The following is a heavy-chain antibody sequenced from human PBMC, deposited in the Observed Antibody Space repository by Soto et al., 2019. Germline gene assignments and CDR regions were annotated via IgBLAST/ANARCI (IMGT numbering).Heavy chain of an antibody. Sequence: RQLQESGPGLVKPSETLSLTCTVFGDSIRNRNYYWGWIRLPPGKGLEWIVSRYDDGSTFYNPSLKGRISVFIDTSKKQFSLKMTSVTAADKAVYYCARGIYEGSIGYYLDVWGQGNLVTVSS. V-gene: IGHV4-39*01. CDR1: GDSIRNRNYY. D-gene: IGHD3-22*01. J-gene: IGHJ4*02. CDR3: ARGIYEGSIGYYLDV. CDR2: RYDDGST.